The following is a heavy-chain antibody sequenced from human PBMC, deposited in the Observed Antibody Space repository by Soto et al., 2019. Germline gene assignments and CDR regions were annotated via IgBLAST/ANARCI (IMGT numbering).Heavy chain of an antibody. Sequence: GSGPTLVNPTQTLTLTCTFSGFSLSTSGVRVGWIRQPPGKALEWLALIYWDDDKRYSPSLKNRLTITKDTSKNQVVLTMTNMDPVDTATYYCAHISSITFGGVIVYFDYWGQGILVTVSS. V-gene: IGHV2-5*02. CDR1: GFSLSTSGVR. CDR3: AHISSITFGGVIVYFDY. J-gene: IGHJ4*02. CDR2: IYWDDDK. D-gene: IGHD3-16*02.